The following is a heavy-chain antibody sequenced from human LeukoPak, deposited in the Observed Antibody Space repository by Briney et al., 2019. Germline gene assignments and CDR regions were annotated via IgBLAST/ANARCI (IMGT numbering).Heavy chain of an antibody. Sequence: ASVTVSCQASGYTFTGYYMHWVRQAPGQGLEWMGRINPNSGGTNYAQQSQGRVTMPRSPSISTAYMQLSRLRTDDTAVYYCAREAVYCSGGSCDDAFDIWGQGTMVTVSS. CDR3: AREAVYCSGGSCDDAFDI. V-gene: IGHV1-2*06. CDR1: GYTFTGYY. CDR2: INPNSGGT. D-gene: IGHD2-15*01. J-gene: IGHJ3*02.